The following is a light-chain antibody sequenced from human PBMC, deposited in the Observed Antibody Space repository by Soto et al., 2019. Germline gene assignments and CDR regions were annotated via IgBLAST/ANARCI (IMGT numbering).Light chain of an antibody. Sequence: QSALTQPASVSGSPGQSITISCTGTSSDVGGYNYVSWYQQHPGKAPKLMIYEVSNRPSGVSNRFSGSKSGNTASLTISGLQAEDEADYYCSTYTSSSVVLGGGTKLTVL. J-gene: IGLJ2*01. CDR1: SSDVGGYNY. CDR3: STYTSSSVV. V-gene: IGLV2-14*01. CDR2: EVS.